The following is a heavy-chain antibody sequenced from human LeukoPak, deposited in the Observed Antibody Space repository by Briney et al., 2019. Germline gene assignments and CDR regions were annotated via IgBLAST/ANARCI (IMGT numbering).Heavy chain of an antibody. V-gene: IGHV4-34*01. D-gene: IGHD6-19*01. Sequence: SETLSLTCAVYGGSFSGYYWSWIRQPPGKWLEWIGEINHIGSTNYNPSLKGRVTISVDTSKNQFSLKLSSVTAADTAVYYCARARSSGWSRYYYYGMDVWGQGTTVTVSS. CDR3: ARARSSGWSRYYYYGMDV. CDR2: INHIGST. CDR1: GGSFSGYY. J-gene: IGHJ6*02.